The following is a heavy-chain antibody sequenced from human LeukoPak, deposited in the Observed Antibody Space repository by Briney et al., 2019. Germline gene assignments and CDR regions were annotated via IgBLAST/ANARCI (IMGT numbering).Heavy chain of an antibody. CDR2: IQYDGSQK. Sequence: HSGGSLRLSCTASGSTFTTYGMHWVRQAPGKGLEWVAFIQYDGSQKYYADSVKGRFSISRDNSKNTLFLQMNSLRSEDTAVYYCAPLNGRSGELFLGGQGTLVTVSS. CDR1: GSTFTTYG. J-gene: IGHJ4*02. CDR3: APLNGRSGELFL. V-gene: IGHV3-30*02. D-gene: IGHD3-10*01.